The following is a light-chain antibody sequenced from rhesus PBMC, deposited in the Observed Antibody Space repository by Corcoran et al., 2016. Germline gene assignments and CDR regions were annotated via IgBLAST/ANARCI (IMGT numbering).Light chain of an antibody. CDR1: QSVGSY. V-gene: IGKV3-40*03. Sequence: ETVVTQSPATLSLSPGERATLSCRASQSVGSYLAWYQQKPGQVPKLLVHSAYFRATGIPDRFSGRGSGTEFTLTISSLEPEDVGVYHCQQYTVLLLTFGGGTKVEIK. CDR2: SAY. CDR3: QQYTVLLLT. J-gene: IGKJ4*01.